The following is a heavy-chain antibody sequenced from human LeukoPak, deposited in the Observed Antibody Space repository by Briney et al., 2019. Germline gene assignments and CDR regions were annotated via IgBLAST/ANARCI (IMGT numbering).Heavy chain of an antibody. CDR2: ISWNSGSI. J-gene: IGHJ3*02. V-gene: IGHV3-9*01. Sequence: GGSLRLSCVASGFTFDDYAMHWVRQAPGKGLEWVSGISWNSGSIGYADSVKGRFTISRDNAKNSLYLQMNSLRAEDTAVYYCAKSLGYAFDIWGQGTMVTVSS. D-gene: IGHD1-1*01. CDR1: GFTFDDYA. CDR3: AKSLGYAFDI.